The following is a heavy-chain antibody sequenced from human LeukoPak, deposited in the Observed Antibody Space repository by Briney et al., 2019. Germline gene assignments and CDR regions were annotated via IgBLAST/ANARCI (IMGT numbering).Heavy chain of an antibody. D-gene: IGHD3-10*01. CDR1: GFTVSSNY. CDR2: IYSGGST. J-gene: IGHJ4*02. Sequence: GGSLRLSCPASGFTVSSNYMSWVRQAPGKGLEWVPVIYSGGSTYYADSVKGRFTISRDNSKNTLYLQMNSLRAEDTAVYYCARALLWFGELSFDYWGQGTLVTVSS. V-gene: IGHV3-66*01. CDR3: ARALLWFGELSFDY.